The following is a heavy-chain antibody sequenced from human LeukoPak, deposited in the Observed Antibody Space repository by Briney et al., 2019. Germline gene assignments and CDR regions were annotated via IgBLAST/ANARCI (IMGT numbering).Heavy chain of an antibody. V-gene: IGHV3-7*01. D-gene: IGHD7-27*01. CDR3: ARDHRWGFDY. Sequence: GGSLRLSCAASGFTFSSSWMTWVRQAPGKGLEWVASIREDGSEKTSVDSVKGRFTISTDNAENSLYLQMNSLRTEDTAVYYCARDHRWGFDYWGRGTLVTVSS. CDR2: IREDGSEK. CDR1: GFTFSSSW. J-gene: IGHJ4*02.